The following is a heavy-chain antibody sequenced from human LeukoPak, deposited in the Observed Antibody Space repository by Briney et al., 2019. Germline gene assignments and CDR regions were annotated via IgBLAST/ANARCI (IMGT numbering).Heavy chain of an antibody. J-gene: IGHJ2*01. CDR1: GFTFSSYA. CDR2: ISGSGGGT. D-gene: IGHD2-8*01. CDR3: AKNGVNYWYFDL. Sequence: GSLRLSCAASGFTFSSYAMSWVRQAPGEGLGWVSGISGSGGGTYNADSVKGRFTISRDNSKNTLYLQMNSLRAEDPAVYYCAKNGVNYWYFDLWGRGTLVTVSS. V-gene: IGHV3-23*01.